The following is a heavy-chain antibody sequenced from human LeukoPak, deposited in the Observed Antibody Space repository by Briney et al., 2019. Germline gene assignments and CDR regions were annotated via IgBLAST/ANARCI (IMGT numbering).Heavy chain of an antibody. D-gene: IGHD6-13*01. Sequence: GGSLRLSCAASGFTFSSYSMNWVRQAPGKGLEWVSSNSSSSSYIYYADSVKGRFTISRDNAKNSLYLQMNSLRAEDTAVYYCARGGYSSSWYSDYWGQGTLVTVSS. CDR3: ARGGYSSSWYSDY. CDR2: NSSSSSYI. V-gene: IGHV3-21*01. CDR1: GFTFSSYS. J-gene: IGHJ4*02.